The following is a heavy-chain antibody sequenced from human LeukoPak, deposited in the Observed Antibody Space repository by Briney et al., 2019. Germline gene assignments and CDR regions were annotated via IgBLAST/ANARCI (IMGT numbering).Heavy chain of an antibody. V-gene: IGHV4-39*01. CDR2: IYYSGST. J-gene: IGHJ4*02. CDR1: GGSISSSSYY. CDR3: ERHDVRFGELLLVDY. Sequence: SETLSLTCTVSGGSISSSSYYWGWIRQPPGKGLEWIGSIYYSGSTYYNPSLKSRVTISVDTSKNQFSLKLSSVTAADTAVYYCERHDVRFGELLLVDYWGQGTLVTVSS. D-gene: IGHD3-10*01.